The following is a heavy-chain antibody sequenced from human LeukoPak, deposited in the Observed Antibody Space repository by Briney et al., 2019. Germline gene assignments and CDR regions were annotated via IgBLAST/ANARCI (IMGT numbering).Heavy chain of an antibody. CDR3: ARDSFNPPWGQRGYYLAY. Sequence: GGSLRLSCAASGFTFSDYYMSWIRQAPGKGLEWVSYISSSSSYTNYADSVKGRFTISRDNSKNTLYLQMNSLRAEDTAVYYCARDSFNPPWGQRGYYLAYGGQGPRVPVPS. CDR2: ISSSSSYT. D-gene: IGHD6-25*01. CDR1: GFTFSDYY. V-gene: IGHV3-11*05. J-gene: IGHJ4*02.